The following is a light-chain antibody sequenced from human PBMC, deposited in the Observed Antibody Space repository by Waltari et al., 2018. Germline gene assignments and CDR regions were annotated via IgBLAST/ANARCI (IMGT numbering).Light chain of an antibody. CDR3: QQSYTSPRT. CDR1: QSIGRH. V-gene: IGKV1-39*01. Sequence: DIQMTQSPPSLSASVGDRVTITCRASQSIGRHLNWYQQKPGKAPKLLIYAASSLQSGVPSRFSGFGSGTDFTLTVSSLQPEDFATYYCQQSYTSPRTFGQGTKVEIK. CDR2: AAS. J-gene: IGKJ1*01.